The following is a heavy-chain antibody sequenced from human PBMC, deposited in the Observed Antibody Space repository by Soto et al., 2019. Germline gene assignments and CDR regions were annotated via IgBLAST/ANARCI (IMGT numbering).Heavy chain of an antibody. CDR3: ARGDSTDCSNGVCSFFYNHDMDV. V-gene: IGHV1-2*04. Sequence: GASVKVSCKASGYSFTDYHIHWVRQAPGQGLEWRGRINPKSGGTSTAQKFQGWVTMTTDTSISTASMELTRLTPDDTAIYYCARGDSTDCSNGVCSFFYNHDMDVWGQGTTVTVSS. CDR1: GYSFTDYH. D-gene: IGHD2-8*01. J-gene: IGHJ6*02. CDR2: INPKSGGT.